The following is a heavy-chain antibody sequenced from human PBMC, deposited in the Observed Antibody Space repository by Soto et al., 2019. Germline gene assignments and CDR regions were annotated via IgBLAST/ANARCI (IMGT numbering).Heavy chain of an antibody. CDR3: AKDSQVTLVRGATFEH. CDR1: GFTFDGDA. J-gene: IGHJ4*02. Sequence: GGSLRLSCAASGFTFDGDAMHWFRQDPGKGLEWVSGISWNSGRIGYAASVKGRFTISRDNSNNSLYLQMNSLRREDTAVYYCAKDSQVTLVRGATFEHWGKGTLVTVSS. D-gene: IGHD3-10*01. V-gene: IGHV3-9*01. CDR2: ISWNSGRI.